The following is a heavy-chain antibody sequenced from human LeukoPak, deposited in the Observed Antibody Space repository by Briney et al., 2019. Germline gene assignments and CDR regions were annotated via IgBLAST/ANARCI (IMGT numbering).Heavy chain of an antibody. V-gene: IGHV4-34*01. CDR2: INHSGRT. D-gene: IGHD2-2*01. CDR1: GGSFSGYY. Sequence: SETLSLTCAVYGGSFSGYYWSWIRQPPGKGLEWIGEINHSGRTNYNPSLKSRVTISVDTSKNQFSLKLSSVTAADTAVYYCAKDEADIVVVPAAMGPEDYYYYYMDVWGKGTTVTISS. CDR3: AKDEADIVVVPAAMGPEDYYYYYMDV. J-gene: IGHJ6*03.